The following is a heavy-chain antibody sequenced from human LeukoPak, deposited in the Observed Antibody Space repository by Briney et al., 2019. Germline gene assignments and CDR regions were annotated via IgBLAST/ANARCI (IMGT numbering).Heavy chain of an antibody. CDR2: ISGSGGST. CDR1: GFTFSSYG. J-gene: IGHJ3*02. CDR3: ARARSSYGYGDAFDI. V-gene: IGHV3-23*01. Sequence: GGTLRLSCAASGFTFSSYGMSWVRQAQGKGVEWVSAISGSGGSTYYADSVKGRFTISRHNSKNTLYLQMNSLRAEDTAVYYCARARSSYGYGDAFDIWGQGTMVTVSS. D-gene: IGHD5-18*01.